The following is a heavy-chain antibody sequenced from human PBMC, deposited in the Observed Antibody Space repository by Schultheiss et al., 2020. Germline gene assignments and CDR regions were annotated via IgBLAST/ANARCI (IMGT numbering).Heavy chain of an antibody. CDR2: INPSGGST. V-gene: IGHV1-46*03. CDR3: ARDRLDVMYP. D-gene: IGHD2-8*02. J-gene: IGHJ5*02. Sequence: ASVKVSCKASGYTFTSYGISWVRQAPGQGLEWMGIINPSGGSTSYAQKFQGRVTMTRDTSTSTVYMELSSLRSEDTAVYYCARDRLDVMYPWGQGTLVTVSS. CDR1: GYTFTSYG.